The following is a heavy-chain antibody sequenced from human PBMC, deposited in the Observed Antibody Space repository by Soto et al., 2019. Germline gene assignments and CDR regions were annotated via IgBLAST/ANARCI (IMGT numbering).Heavy chain of an antibody. CDR2: IYYSGST. CDR1: GGSISSSSYY. D-gene: IGHD6-19*01. V-gene: IGHV4-39*01. J-gene: IGHJ4*02. Sequence: QLQLQESGPGLVKPSETLSLTCTVSGGSISSSSYYWGWIRQPPGKGLEWIGSIYYSGSTYYNPSLKSRVPISVDTSKNQFSLKLSSVTAADTAVYYCARSIAVAGRVDYFDYWGQGTLVTVSS. CDR3: ARSIAVAGRVDYFDY.